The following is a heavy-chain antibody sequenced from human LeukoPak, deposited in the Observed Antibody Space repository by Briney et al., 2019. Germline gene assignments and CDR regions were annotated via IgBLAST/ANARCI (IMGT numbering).Heavy chain of an antibody. D-gene: IGHD3-22*01. J-gene: IGHJ3*02. V-gene: IGHV3-48*03. Sequence: GGSLRLSCAASGFTFSSFDMNWVRQAPGKGLEWVSYISSSGRIIYYADSVKGRFTISRDNAKNSLYLQMNSLRAEDMAVYYCAREVMYYYDSSDGGDAFDIWGQGTMVTVSS. CDR3: AREVMYYYDSSDGGDAFDI. CDR1: GFTFSSFD. CDR2: ISSSGRII.